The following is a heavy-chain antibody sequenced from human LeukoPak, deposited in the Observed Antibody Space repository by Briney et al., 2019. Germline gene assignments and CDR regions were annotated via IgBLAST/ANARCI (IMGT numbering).Heavy chain of an antibody. V-gene: IGHV4-59*12. Sequence: SETLSLTCTVSGGSISSYYWSWVRQPPGKGLEWIGYIYYSGSTNYNPSLKSRVTISVDTSKNQFSLKLSSVTAADTAVYYCARGRGRYCSSTSCYAYAEYFQHWGQGTLVTVSS. J-gene: IGHJ1*01. CDR3: ARGRGRYCSSTSCYAYAEYFQH. CDR1: GGSISSYY. D-gene: IGHD2-2*01. CDR2: IYYSGST.